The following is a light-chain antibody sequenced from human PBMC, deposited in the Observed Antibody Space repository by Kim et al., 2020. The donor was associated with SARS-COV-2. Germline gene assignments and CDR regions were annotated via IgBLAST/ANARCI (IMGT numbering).Light chain of an antibody. J-gene: IGLJ1*01. CDR3: HSRDSSGASYV. Sequence: SYELTQDPAVSVALGQTVRITCQGDSLRTYYATWYQQRLGQGPVLVMYDISNRPSGIPDRFSGSIAGNIASLTITGAQAEDEADYYCHSRDSSGASYVFGTGTKVTVL. CDR1: SLRTYY. V-gene: IGLV3-19*01. CDR2: DIS.